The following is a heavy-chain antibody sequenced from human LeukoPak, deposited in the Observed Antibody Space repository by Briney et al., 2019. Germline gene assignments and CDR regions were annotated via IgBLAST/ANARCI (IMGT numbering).Heavy chain of an antibody. V-gene: IGHV3-30*02. CDR3: AKDQVTYYDFWSGYQPGDPFDY. J-gene: IGHJ4*02. CDR2: IRYDGSNK. Sequence: GGSLRLSCAASGFTFSSYGMHWVRQAPGKGLEWVAFIRYDGSNKYYADSVKGRFTISRDNSKNTLYLQMNSLRAEDTAVYYCAKDQVTYYDFWSGYQPGDPFDYWGQGTLVTVSS. CDR1: GFTFSSYG. D-gene: IGHD3-3*01.